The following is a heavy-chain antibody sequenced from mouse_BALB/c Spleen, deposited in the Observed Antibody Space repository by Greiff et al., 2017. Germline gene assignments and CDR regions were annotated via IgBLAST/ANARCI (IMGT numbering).Heavy chain of an antibody. J-gene: IGHJ4*01. CDR2: INSNGGST. V-gene: IGHV5-6-3*01. Sequence: EVMLVESGGGLVQPGGSLKLSCAASGFTFSSYGMSWVRQTPDKRLELVATINSNGGSTYYPDSVKGRFTISRDNAKNTLYLQMSSLKSEDTAMYYCARLITTGYAMDYWGQGTSVTVSS. CDR1: GFTFSSYG. CDR3: ARLITTGYAMDY. D-gene: IGHD2-4*01.